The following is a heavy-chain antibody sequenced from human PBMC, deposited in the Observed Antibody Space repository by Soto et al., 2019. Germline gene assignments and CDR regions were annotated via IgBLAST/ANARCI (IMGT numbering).Heavy chain of an antibody. CDR2: IKQDGSEK. Sequence: PGGSLRLSCAASGFTFSSYWMSWVRQAPGKGLEWVANIKQDGSEKYYVDSVKGRFTISRDNAKNSLYLQMNSLRAEDTAVYYCARDRPAFYDFWSDNKGNAFDIWGQGTMVTVSS. D-gene: IGHD3-3*01. J-gene: IGHJ3*02. V-gene: IGHV3-7*01. CDR1: GFTFSSYW. CDR3: ARDRPAFYDFWSDNKGNAFDI.